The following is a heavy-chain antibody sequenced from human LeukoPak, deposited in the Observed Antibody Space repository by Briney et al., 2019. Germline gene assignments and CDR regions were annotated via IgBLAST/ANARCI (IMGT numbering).Heavy chain of an antibody. J-gene: IGHJ4*02. Sequence: ASVNVSCKASGYTFTGYYMHWVRQAPGQGLEWMGWINPNSGGTNYAQKFQGRVTMTRDTSISTDYMELSRLRSDDTAVYYCAREPYGTGTTAPLGVDWGQGTLVTVSS. CDR1: GYTFTGYY. CDR3: AREPYGTGTTAPLGVD. V-gene: IGHV1-2*02. D-gene: IGHD1-1*01. CDR2: INPNSGGT.